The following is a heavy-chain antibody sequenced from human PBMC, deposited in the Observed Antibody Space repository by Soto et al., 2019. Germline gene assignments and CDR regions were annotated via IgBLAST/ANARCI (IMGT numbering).Heavy chain of an antibody. V-gene: IGHV4-30-4*01. CDR3: ARGRLRLGELSPNFDY. J-gene: IGHJ4*02. D-gene: IGHD3-16*02. CDR2: IYYSGST. CDR1: GGSISSGDYY. Sequence: SETLSLTCTVSGGSISSGDYYWSWIRQPPGKGLEWIGYIYYSGSTYYNPPLKSRVTISVDTSKNQFSLKLSSVTAADTAVYYCARGRLRLGELSPNFDYWGQGTLVTVSP.